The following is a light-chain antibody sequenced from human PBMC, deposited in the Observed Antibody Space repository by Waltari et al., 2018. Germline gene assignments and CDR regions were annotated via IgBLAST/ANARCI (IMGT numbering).Light chain of an antibody. J-gene: IGLJ3*02. CDR3: SSYGGSNNLV. CDR2: EVS. Sequence: QSALTQPPSASGSPGQSVTISCTGTSSDVGGYNYVSWYQQHPGKAPKVMVYEVSKRPSGGPVAFSGSKAGNTASLTVSGVQAEDEADYYCSSYGGSNNLVFGGGTKLTVL. V-gene: IGLV2-8*01. CDR1: SSDVGGYNY.